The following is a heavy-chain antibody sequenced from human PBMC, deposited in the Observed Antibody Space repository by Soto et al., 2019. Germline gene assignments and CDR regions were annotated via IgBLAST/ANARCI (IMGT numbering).Heavy chain of an antibody. J-gene: IGHJ5*02. Sequence: ASVKVSCKASGYTFTGYYMHWVRQAPGQGLEWMGWINPNSGGTNYAQKFQGRVTMTRDTSISTAYMELSRLRSDDTAAYYCAREIAAAGNWWFDPWGQGTLVTVSS. CDR3: AREIAAAGNWWFDP. CDR1: GYTFTGYY. D-gene: IGHD6-13*01. V-gene: IGHV1-2*02. CDR2: INPNSGGT.